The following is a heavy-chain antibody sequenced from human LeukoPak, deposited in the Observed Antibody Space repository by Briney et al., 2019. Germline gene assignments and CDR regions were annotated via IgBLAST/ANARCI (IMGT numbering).Heavy chain of an antibody. D-gene: IGHD3-10*02. CDR1: GFTFSTFS. Sequence: GGSLRLSCAGSGFTFSTFSFNWVRQAPGKGLEWVSSISSGSTIYYADSVKGRFTISRDNAKNSLYLQMNSLRAEDTAVYYCAELGITMIGGVWGKGTTVTISS. V-gene: IGHV3-69-1*02. CDR3: AELGITMIGGV. J-gene: IGHJ6*04. CDR2: ISSGSTI.